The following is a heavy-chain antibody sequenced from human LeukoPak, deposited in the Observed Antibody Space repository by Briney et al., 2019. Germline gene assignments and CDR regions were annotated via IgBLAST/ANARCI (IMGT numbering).Heavy chain of an antibody. Sequence: PGGSLRLSCAASGFTFISYWMSWVRQAPGKGLEWVANTKQDGSEKYYVDSVKGRFTISRDNAKNSLYLQMNSLRAEDTAVYYCAREMEYYDFWSGYCTFDYWGQGTLVTVSS. V-gene: IGHV3-7*01. CDR2: TKQDGSEK. CDR3: AREMEYYDFWSGYCTFDY. D-gene: IGHD3-3*01. CDR1: GFTFISYW. J-gene: IGHJ4*02.